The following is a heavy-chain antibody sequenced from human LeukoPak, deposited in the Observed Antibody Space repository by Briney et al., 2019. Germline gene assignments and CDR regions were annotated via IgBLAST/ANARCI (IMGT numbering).Heavy chain of an antibody. D-gene: IGHD6-13*01. CDR2: IYTSGST. V-gene: IGHV4-61*02. J-gene: IGHJ5*02. CDR1: GGSISSGSYY. CDR3: ARDPYSSSWFDP. Sequence: SQTLSLTCTVSGGSISSGSYYWSWIRQPAGKGLEWIGRIYTSGSTNYNPSLKSRVTISVDTSKNQFSLKLSSVTAADTAVYYCARDPYSSSWFDPWGQGTLVTVSS.